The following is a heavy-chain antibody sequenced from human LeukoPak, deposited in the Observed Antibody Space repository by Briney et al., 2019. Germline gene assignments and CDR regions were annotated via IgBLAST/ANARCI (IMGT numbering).Heavy chain of an antibody. J-gene: IGHJ4*02. V-gene: IGHV3-15*01. CDR3: TLPWGSGSYYDY. CDR2: IKSKTDGGTT. CDR1: GFTFSNAW. D-gene: IGHD3-10*01. Sequence: GGSLRLSCAASGFTFSNAWLNWVRQAPGKGLEWVGHIKSKTDGGTTDYAAPVKGRFTISRDDSKNTLFLQMNSLKTEDTAVYYCTLPWGSGSYYDYWGQGTLVTVSS.